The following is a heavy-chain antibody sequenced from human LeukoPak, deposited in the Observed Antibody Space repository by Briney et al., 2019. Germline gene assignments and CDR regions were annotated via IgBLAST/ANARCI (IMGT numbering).Heavy chain of an antibody. V-gene: IGHV5-10-1*01. CDR1: ESSFTSYW. CDR2: VDPSDSYT. CDR3: ASLFRDDVFDI. Sequence: GESLKISCKGSESSFTSYWISWVRQMPGKGLEWMGRVDPSDSYTNYSPSFQGHVSISADKSIGTAYLQWRSLKASDTALYYCASLFRDDVFDIWGQGTMVTVSS. J-gene: IGHJ3*02. D-gene: IGHD2-21*01.